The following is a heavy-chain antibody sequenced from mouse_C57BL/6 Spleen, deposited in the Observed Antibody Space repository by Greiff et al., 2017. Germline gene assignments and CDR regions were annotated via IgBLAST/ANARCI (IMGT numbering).Heavy chain of an antibody. Sequence: QVQLQQPGAELVRPGSSVKLSCKASGYTFTSYWMHWVKQRPIQGLEWIGNIDPSDSETHYNQKFKDKATLTVDKSSSTAYMQHSSMTSDDSAVYYGARYNDGFYAMDYWGQGTSVTVSS. D-gene: IGHD2-3*01. CDR1: GYTFTSYW. V-gene: IGHV1-52*01. J-gene: IGHJ4*01. CDR3: ARYNDGFYAMDY. CDR2: IDPSDSET.